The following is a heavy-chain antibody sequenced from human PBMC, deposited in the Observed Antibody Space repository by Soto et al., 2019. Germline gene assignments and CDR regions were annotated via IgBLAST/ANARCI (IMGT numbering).Heavy chain of an antibody. D-gene: IGHD1-1*01. V-gene: IGHV3-23*01. CDR2: ISGSGGST. CDR3: ASKKGRDWNDPGDY. Sequence: GGSLRLSCAASGFTFSSYAMSWVRQAPGKGLEWVSAISGSGGSTYYADSVKGRFTISRDNSKNTLYLQMNSLRAEDTAVYYCASKKGRDWNDPGDYWGQGTLVTVSS. J-gene: IGHJ4*02. CDR1: GFTFSSYA.